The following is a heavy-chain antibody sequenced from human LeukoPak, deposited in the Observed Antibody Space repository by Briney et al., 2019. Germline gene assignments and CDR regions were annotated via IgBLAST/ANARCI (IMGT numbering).Heavy chain of an antibody. D-gene: IGHD2-15*01. Sequence: GGSLRLSCAASGFTVSSNYMSWVRQAPGKGLEWVSFIYTGGNTYYADSVKGRFTISRDNSKNTLYLQMSGLRPEDTAVYYCTTDPGWLYFQQWGQGTLVTVSS. CDR1: GFTVSSNY. J-gene: IGHJ1*01. CDR2: IYTGGNT. V-gene: IGHV3-53*01. CDR3: TTDPGWLYFQQ.